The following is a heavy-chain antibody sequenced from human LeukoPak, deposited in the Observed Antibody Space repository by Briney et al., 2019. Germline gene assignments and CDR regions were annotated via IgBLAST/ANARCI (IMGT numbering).Heavy chain of an antibody. CDR1: GYTFTGYY. V-gene: IGHV1-2*04. D-gene: IGHD2-15*01. Sequence: ASVKVSCKASGYTFTGYYMHWVRQAPGQGLEWMGWINPNSGGTNYAQKFQGWVTVTRDTSISTAYMELSRLGSDDTAVYYCATADCSGGSCPIDVWGKGTTVTVSS. CDR2: INPNSGGT. J-gene: IGHJ6*04. CDR3: ATADCSGGSCPIDV.